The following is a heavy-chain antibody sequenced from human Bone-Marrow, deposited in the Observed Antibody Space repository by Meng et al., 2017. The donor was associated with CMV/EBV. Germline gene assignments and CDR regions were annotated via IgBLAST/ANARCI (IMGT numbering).Heavy chain of an antibody. CDR2: IYSGGST. CDR3: AKDRTTMVRGGGLFDY. D-gene: IGHD3-10*01. V-gene: IGHV3-53*01. Sequence: GGSLRLSCAASGFTVSSNYMSWVRQAPGKGLEWVSVIYSGGSTYYADSVKGRFTISRDNSKNTLYLQMNSLRAEDTAVYYCAKDRTTMVRGGGLFDYWGQGTLVTVSS. CDR1: GFTVSSNY. J-gene: IGHJ4*02.